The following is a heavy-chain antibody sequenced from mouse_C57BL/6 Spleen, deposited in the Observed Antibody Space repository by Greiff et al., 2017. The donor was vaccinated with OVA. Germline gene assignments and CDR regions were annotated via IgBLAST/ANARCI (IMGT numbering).Heavy chain of an antibody. CDR2: ISYDGSN. J-gene: IGHJ1*03. CDR3: ARGGYYGSSDWYFDV. Sequence: EVKLMESGPGLVKPSQSLSLTCSVTGYSITSGYYWNWIRQFPGNKLEWMGYISYDGSNNYNPSLKNRISITRDTSKNQFFLKLNSVTTEDTATYYCARGGYYGSSDWYFDVWGTGTTVTVSS. V-gene: IGHV3-6*01. CDR1: GYSITSGYY. D-gene: IGHD1-1*01.